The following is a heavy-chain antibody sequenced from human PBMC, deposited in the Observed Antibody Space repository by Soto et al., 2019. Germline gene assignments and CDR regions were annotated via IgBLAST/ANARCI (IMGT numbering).Heavy chain of an antibody. CDR2: INGRSNYK. V-gene: IGHV3-21*02. Sequence: EVQLVESGGGLVAPGGSLRLSCVASGFALTTYTMNWVRQAPGTGLEWVSSINGRSNYKYYSDSVKGRFTVSRDNAQNPLFLQMSRLGPEDTGVYYCGREDGVVGASSAFDSWGQGTLVTVSS. CDR3: GREDGVVGASSAFDS. D-gene: IGHD1-26*01. J-gene: IGHJ4*02. CDR1: GFALTTYT.